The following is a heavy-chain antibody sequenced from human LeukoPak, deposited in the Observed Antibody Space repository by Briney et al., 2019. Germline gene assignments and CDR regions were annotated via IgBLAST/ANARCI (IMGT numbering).Heavy chain of an antibody. CDR2: INPNSGGT. D-gene: IGHD4-17*01. V-gene: IGHV1-2*04. Sequence: ASVKVSCKASGYTFTGYYMHWVRQAPGQGLEWMGWINPNSGGTNYAQKFQGWVTMTRDTSISTAYMELSSLRSEDTAVYYCARDRDTVTTFGYYYYGMDVWGQGTTVTVSS. J-gene: IGHJ6*02. CDR1: GYTFTGYY. CDR3: ARDRDTVTTFGYYYYGMDV.